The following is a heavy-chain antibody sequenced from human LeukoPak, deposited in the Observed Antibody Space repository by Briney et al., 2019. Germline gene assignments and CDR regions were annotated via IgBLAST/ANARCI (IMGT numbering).Heavy chain of an antibody. CDR1: GGTFSSYA. V-gene: IGHV1-69*13. J-gene: IGHJ4*02. D-gene: IGHD5-12*01. CDR2: MIPIFATA. Sequence: GASVKVSCKASGGTFSSYAISWVRQAPGQGLEWMGGMIPIFATANYAQKFQGRVTITADESTSTAYMELSSLRSEDTAVYYCARASTVWSGYPEGYWGQGTLVTVSS. CDR3: ARASTVWSGYPEGY.